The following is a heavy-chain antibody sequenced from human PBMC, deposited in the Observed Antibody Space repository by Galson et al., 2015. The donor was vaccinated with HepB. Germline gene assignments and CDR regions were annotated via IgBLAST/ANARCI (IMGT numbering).Heavy chain of an antibody. CDR1: GGTFSSYA. D-gene: IGHD1-26*01. CDR3: ARGRVGATSWFDP. Sequence: SVKVSCKASGGTFSSYAISWVRQAPGQGLEWMGGIIPIFGTANYAQKFQGRVTITEDKSTSTAYMELSSLRSEDSAVYYCARGRVGATSWFDPWGQGTLVTVSS. J-gene: IGHJ5*02. CDR2: IIPIFGTA. V-gene: IGHV1-69*06.